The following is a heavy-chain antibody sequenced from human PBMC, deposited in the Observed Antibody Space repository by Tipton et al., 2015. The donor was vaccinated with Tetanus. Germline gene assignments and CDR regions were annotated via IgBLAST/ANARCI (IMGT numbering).Heavy chain of an antibody. CDR1: GGSTHSHY. V-gene: IGHV4-4*07. J-gene: IGHJ3*02. CDR2: IYSGGTT. CDR3: ARVLRYSARGGWDDVFDI. Sequence: GLVKRSETLSLSCTVSGGSTHSHYWSWIRQSAAKGLEWIGRIYSGGTTNYNPSLKSRVFMSMDTSKNQFSLELSSVTVADTAVYFSARVLRYSARGGWDDVFDIWGQGTMVTVSS. D-gene: IGHD2-15*01.